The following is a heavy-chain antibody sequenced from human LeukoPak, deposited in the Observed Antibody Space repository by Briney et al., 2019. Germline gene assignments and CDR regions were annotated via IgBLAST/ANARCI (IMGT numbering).Heavy chain of an antibody. CDR3: ARVSRYGSGRRPDTSHRTYRWFDP. J-gene: IGHJ5*02. CDR1: GGSISSYY. Sequence: SETLSLTCTVSGGSISSYYWSWIRQPAGKGLEWIGRIYTSGSTNYNPSLKSRVTISVDTSKNQFSLKLSSVTAADTAVYYCARVSRYGSGRRPDTSHRTYRWFDPWGQGTLVTVSS. CDR2: IYTSGST. D-gene: IGHD3-10*01. V-gene: IGHV4-4*07.